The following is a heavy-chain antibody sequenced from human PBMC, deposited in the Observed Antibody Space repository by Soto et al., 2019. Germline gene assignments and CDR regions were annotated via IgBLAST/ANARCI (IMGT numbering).Heavy chain of an antibody. J-gene: IGHJ4*02. CDR2: IISSSSTI. CDR3: ARDRPADY. Sequence: EVQLVESGGGLVQPGGSLRLSCAASGFTFSAYSMNWVRQAPGKGLEWVSYIISSSSTIYYADSVKGRFTISRDNAKNSVYLQMNSLRDEDTAVYYCARDRPADYWGQGTLVTVPS. V-gene: IGHV3-48*02. CDR1: GFTFSAYS.